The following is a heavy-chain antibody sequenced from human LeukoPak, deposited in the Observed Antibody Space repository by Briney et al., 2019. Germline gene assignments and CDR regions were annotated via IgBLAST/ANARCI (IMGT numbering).Heavy chain of an antibody. V-gene: IGHV3-43D*03. J-gene: IGHJ4*02. CDR3: ARFALKTPPTD. CDR1: GFTFDDYA. CDR2: ISWDGGST. Sequence: GGSLRLSCAASGFTFDDYAMHWVRQAPGKGLEWVSLISWDGGSTYYADSVKGRFTISRDNAKNSLFLQMNSLRAEDTAVYYCARFALKTPPTDWGQGTLVTVSS. D-gene: IGHD5-24*01.